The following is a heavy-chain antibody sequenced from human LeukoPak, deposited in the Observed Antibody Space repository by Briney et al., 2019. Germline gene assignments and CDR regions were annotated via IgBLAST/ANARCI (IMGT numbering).Heavy chain of an antibody. CDR1: GYTFTSYA. V-gene: IGHV1-18*01. CDR2: ISGHNDDT. J-gene: IGHJ6*03. Sequence: ASVKVSCKASGYTFTSYAISWVRQAPGRGLEWMGWISGHNDDTNYAKTVKGRVTMTTDTSTSSAYMELGRLRSDDTALYYCARAEYCSGGSCYPYYYYYYMDVWCKGTAVTV. D-gene: IGHD2-15*01. CDR3: ARAEYCSGGSCYPYYYYYYMDV.